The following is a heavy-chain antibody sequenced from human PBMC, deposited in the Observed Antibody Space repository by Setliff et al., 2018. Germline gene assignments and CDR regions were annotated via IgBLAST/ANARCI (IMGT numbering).Heavy chain of an antibody. J-gene: IGHJ4*02. V-gene: IGHV7-4-1*02. Sequence: ASVKVSCKASGYTFTSYAMNWVRQAPGQGLEWMGWINTNTGNPTYAQGFTGRFVFSLDTSVSTAYLQISSLKAEDTAVHCCARDEPSNSGSSPLADYWGQGTLVTVSS. CDR2: INTNTGNP. CDR1: GYTFTSYA. D-gene: IGHD1-26*01. CDR3: ARDEPSNSGSSPLADY.